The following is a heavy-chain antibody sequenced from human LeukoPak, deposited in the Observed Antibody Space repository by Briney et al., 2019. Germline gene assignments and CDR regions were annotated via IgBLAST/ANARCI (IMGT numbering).Heavy chain of an antibody. Sequence: ASVKVSCKASGYTSTGYYMHWVRQAPGQGLEWMGWINPNSGGTNYAQKFQGRVTMTRDTSISTAYMELSRLRSDDTAVCYCARVPGRGDSSSWYRNWFDPWGQGALVTVSS. CDR3: ARVPGRGDSSSWYRNWFDP. CDR1: GYTSTGYY. J-gene: IGHJ5*02. V-gene: IGHV1-2*02. CDR2: INPNSGGT. D-gene: IGHD6-13*01.